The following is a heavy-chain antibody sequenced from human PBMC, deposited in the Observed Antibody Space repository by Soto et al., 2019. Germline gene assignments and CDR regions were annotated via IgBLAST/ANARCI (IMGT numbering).Heavy chain of an antibody. CDR3: ARRSLGAGSFDY. CDR2: INPSGGST. CDR1: GYTFTSYY. Sequence: ASVKVFCKASGYTFTSYYMHWVRQAPGQGLEWMGIINPSGGSTSYAQKFQGRVTMTRDTSTSTVYMELSSLRSEDTAVYYCARRSLGAGSFDYWGQGTLVTVSS. V-gene: IGHV1-46*01. J-gene: IGHJ4*02. D-gene: IGHD1-1*01.